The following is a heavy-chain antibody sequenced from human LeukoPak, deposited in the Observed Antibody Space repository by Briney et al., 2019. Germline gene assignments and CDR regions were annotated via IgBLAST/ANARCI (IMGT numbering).Heavy chain of an antibody. CDR3: AREVVGATFGGFDY. V-gene: IGHV3-33*01. CDR1: GFTFSSYG. D-gene: IGHD1-26*01. CDR2: IWYDGSNK. J-gene: IGHJ4*02. Sequence: GGSLRLSCAASGFTFSSYGMHWVRQGPGKGLECVAVIWYDGSNKYYADSVKGRFTISRDNSKNTLYLQMNSLRAEDTAVYYCAREVVGATFGGFDYWGQGTLVTVSS.